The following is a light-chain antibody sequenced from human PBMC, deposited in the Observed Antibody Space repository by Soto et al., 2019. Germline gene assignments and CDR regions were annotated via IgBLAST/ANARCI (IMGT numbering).Light chain of an antibody. V-gene: IGLV2-14*01. Sequence: QSVLTQPASVSGSPGQSITISCTGTSTDVGAYNFVSWYQQYPGKAPKLMIYDVNYRPPGISYLFSGSKSGNTASLIISGLQTEDEADYYCSSYTTTSTVLFGGGTKVTVL. CDR1: STDVGAYNF. J-gene: IGLJ2*01. CDR3: SSYTTTSTVL. CDR2: DVN.